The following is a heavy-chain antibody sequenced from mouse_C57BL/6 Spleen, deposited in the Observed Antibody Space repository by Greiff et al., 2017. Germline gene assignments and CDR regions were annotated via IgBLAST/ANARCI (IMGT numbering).Heavy chain of an antibody. J-gene: IGHJ2*01. Sequence: VQLQESGAELVRPGASVKLSCKASGYTFTDYYINWVKQRPGQGLEWIARIYPGSGNTYYNEKFKGKATLTAEKSSSTAYMQLSRLTSEDSAVYFDPRSDLRDAYYFDYWGQGTTLTVSS. CDR1: GYTFTDYY. CDR3: PRSDLRDAYYFDY. CDR2: IYPGSGNT. D-gene: IGHD3-3*01. V-gene: IGHV1-76*01.